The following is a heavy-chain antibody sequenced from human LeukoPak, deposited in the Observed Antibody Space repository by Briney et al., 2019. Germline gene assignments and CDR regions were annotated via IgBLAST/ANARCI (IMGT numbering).Heavy chain of an antibody. CDR2: IRYDGSIK. V-gene: IGHV3-30*02. Sequence: GGSLRLSCAASGFTFSSYDMHWVRQAPGKGLEWVAFIRYDGSIKYYADSVKGRFTIFRDNSKNSLFLQMNSLRTEDMAIYYCAKDRPSYNSSWTFDYWGQGTPVTVSS. CDR1: GFTFSSYD. D-gene: IGHD2/OR15-2a*01. CDR3: AKDRPSYNSSWTFDY. J-gene: IGHJ4*02.